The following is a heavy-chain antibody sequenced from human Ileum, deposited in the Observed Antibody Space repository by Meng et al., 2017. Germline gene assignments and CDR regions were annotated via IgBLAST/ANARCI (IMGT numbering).Heavy chain of an antibody. D-gene: IGHD4-23*01. CDR2: ISHSGSA. CDR1: SGSISSNTY. CDR3: ARHGGYSQDF. V-gene: IGHV4-4*02. Sequence: QVQLKESGPGLVRPSGTLSLTCAVSSGSISSNTYWSRVRQPPGKGLEWIGQISHSGSAYYNPSLKSRVTMSVDKSKSQFSLMLTSVTAADTAIYYCARHGGYSQDFWGQGTLVTVSS. J-gene: IGHJ4*02.